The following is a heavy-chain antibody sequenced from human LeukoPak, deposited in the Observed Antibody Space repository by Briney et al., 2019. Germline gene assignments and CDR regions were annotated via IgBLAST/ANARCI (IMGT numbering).Heavy chain of an antibody. J-gene: IGHJ4*02. D-gene: IGHD2-21*02. CDR2: IIPILGIA. CDR1: GGTFSSYA. V-gene: IGHV1-69*04. CDR3: ARVPFNCGGDCYYFDY. Sequence: SVKVSCKASGGTFSSYAISWVRQAPGQGLEWMGRIIPILGIANYAQKFQGRVTITADKSTSTAYMELSSLRSEDTAVYYCARVPFNCGGDCYYFDYWGQGTLVTVSS.